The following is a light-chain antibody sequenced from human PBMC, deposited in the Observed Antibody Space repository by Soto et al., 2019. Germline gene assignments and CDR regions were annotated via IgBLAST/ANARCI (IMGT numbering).Light chain of an antibody. CDR2: KTS. J-gene: IGKJ1*01. CDR3: QQYTSFPWT. V-gene: IGKV1-5*03. CDR1: QRIGSW. Sequence: DSQMTQSPSTLSAFVGDRVTITCRASQRIGSWLAWYQQKAGKAPKLLIYKTSNLDSGVPSRFSGSGSGPEFTLTISSLQPDDFATYYCQQYTSFPWTFGQWTKVEIK.